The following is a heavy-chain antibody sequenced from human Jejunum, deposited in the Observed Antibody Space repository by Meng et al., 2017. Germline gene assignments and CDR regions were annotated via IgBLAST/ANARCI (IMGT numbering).Heavy chain of an antibody. V-gene: IGHV3-23*01. CDR3: VRDATMIRRVVNPYFDF. J-gene: IGHJ4*02. D-gene: IGHD3-10*01. Sequence: GESLKTSCASSGFTLNDYDMHWVRPPPGRGLERVSGISASGATPFYAASVKGRFTISRDNAKNTVYLQLDSLRVEDTAMYHCVRDATMIRRVVNPYFDFWGQGTPVTVSS. CDR2: ISASGATP. CDR1: GFTLNDYD.